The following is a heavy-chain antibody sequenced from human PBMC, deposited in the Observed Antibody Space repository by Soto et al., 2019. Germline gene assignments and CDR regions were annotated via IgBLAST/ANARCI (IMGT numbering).Heavy chain of an antibody. D-gene: IGHD6-13*01. CDR3: AKGGSSSWYRDYFDY. J-gene: IGHJ4*02. Sequence: GGSLRLSCAASGFTFTRYSMNWVRQAPGKGLEWVSSISSTTNYIYYGDSMKGRFTISRVNSKNTLYLQMNSLRAEDTAVYYCAKGGSSSWYRDYFDYWGQGTLVTVSS. CDR2: ISSTTNYI. CDR1: GFTFTRYS. V-gene: IGHV3-21*04.